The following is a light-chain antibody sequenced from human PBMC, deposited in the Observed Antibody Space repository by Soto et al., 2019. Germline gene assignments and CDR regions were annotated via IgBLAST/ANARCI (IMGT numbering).Light chain of an antibody. CDR3: QQYSNWPWT. J-gene: IGKJ1*01. Sequence: EVVLTQSQGTLSLSPGEGATLSCRAPQSVSSKLAWYQQRPGQAPRLLIYGAYTRATGIPARFSGSGSGTEFTLTIGSLQSEDFAVYYCQQYSNWPWTFGQGTKVDIK. CDR2: GAY. CDR1: QSVSSK. V-gene: IGKV3-15*01.